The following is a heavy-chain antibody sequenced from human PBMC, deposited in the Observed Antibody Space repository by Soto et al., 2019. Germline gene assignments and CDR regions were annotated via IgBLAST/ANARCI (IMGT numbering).Heavy chain of an antibody. V-gene: IGHV3-30*18. CDR1: GFTFSSYG. CDR3: AKGSIVGTTKDWFDP. Sequence: GESLKISCAASGFTFSSYGMHWVRQAPGKGLECVAVISYDGSNKYYADSVKGRFTISRDNSKNMVYLQMNSLRAEDTAVYYCAKGSIVGTTKDWFDPWGQGTLVTVS. J-gene: IGHJ5*02. CDR2: ISYDGSNK. D-gene: IGHD1-26*01.